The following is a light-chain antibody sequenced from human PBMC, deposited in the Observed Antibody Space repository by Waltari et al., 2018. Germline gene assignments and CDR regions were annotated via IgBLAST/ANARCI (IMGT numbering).Light chain of an antibody. CDR3: QHYTRYSIT. J-gene: IGKJ5*01. CDR2: DAS. Sequence: DIRVTQSPASLSASVGDRVTIPCRASDYIHSFLSWYQQSPGTAPKLLVYDASTLQSGVPSRFSGSGSGTEFTLTISSLQPEDFATYYCQHYTRYSITFGQGTRLEIK. CDR1: DYIHSF. V-gene: IGKV1-9*01.